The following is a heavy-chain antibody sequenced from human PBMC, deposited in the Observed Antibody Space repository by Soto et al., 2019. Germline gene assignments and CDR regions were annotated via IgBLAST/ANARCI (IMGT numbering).Heavy chain of an antibody. CDR2: ISAYNGNT. Sequence: ASVKVSCKASGYTFTSYGISSVRQAPGQGLEWMGWISAYNGNTNYAQKLQGRVTMTTDTSTSTAYVELRSLRSDDTAVYYCARDQTGSSGYYYYYYYYGMDVWGQGTTVTVSS. CDR3: ARDQTGSSGYYYYYYYYGMDV. CDR1: GYTFTSYG. V-gene: IGHV1-18*01. J-gene: IGHJ6*02. D-gene: IGHD3-22*01.